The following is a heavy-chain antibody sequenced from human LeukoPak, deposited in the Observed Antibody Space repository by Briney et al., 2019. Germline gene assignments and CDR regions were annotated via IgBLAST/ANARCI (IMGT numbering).Heavy chain of an antibody. Sequence: PGGSLRLSCAVSGFTFHDYTMHWVRHARGRGVEWVSLISWDGGSTYYADSVKGRFTISRDNSKNSLYLQMNSPRTEDTALYYCAKDHTYDSSGYYSKYYYYGMDVWGQGTTVTVSS. CDR3: AKDHTYDSSGYYSKYYYYGMDV. CDR2: ISWDGGST. J-gene: IGHJ6*02. D-gene: IGHD3-22*01. V-gene: IGHV3-43*01. CDR1: GFTFHDYT.